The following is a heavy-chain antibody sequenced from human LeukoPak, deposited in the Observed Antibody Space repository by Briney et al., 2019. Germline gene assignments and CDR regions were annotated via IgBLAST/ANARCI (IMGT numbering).Heavy chain of an antibody. J-gene: IGHJ3*02. CDR2: IIPIFGTT. CDR3: ARTTGRIQLWLLSRADDAFDI. Sequence: SVKGSSKASGGTFSSYAIRWVRQAPGQGLEWMGGIIPIFGTTNYAQKFQGRVTITADESTSTAYMELSSLRSEDTAVYYCARTTGRIQLWLLSRADDAFDIWGQGTMVTVSS. CDR1: GGTFSSYA. D-gene: IGHD5-18*01. V-gene: IGHV1-69*13.